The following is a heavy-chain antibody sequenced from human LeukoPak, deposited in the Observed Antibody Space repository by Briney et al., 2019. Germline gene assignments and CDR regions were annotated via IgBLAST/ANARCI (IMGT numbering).Heavy chain of an antibody. CDR3: ARDVIGYYGSGSYEPYFDY. D-gene: IGHD3-10*01. CDR1: GGAFSSYA. V-gene: IGHV1-69*13. J-gene: IGHJ4*02. CDR2: IIPIFGTA. Sequence: SVKVSCKASGGAFSSYAISWVRQAPGQGLEWMGGIIPIFGTANYAQKSQGRVTITADESTSTAYVELSSLRSEDTAVYYCARDVIGYYGSGSYEPYFDYWGQGTLVTVSS.